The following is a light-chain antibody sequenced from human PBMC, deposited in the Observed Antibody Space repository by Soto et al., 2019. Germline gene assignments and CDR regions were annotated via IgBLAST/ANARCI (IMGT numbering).Light chain of an antibody. V-gene: IGKV1-5*01. Sequence: DIPMTQSPSTLSASVGDRITITCRASQSIGDWLAWFQQKPGKAPRLLIYDASNLESGVPLRFRGRGSGTEFTLTISSLQPDDFATYYCQQHNSSPWTFGQGTKVEIK. CDR1: QSIGDW. CDR2: DAS. CDR3: QQHNSSPWT. J-gene: IGKJ1*01.